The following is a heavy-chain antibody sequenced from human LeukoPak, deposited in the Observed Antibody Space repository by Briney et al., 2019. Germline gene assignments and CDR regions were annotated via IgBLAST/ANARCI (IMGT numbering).Heavy chain of an antibody. Sequence: GRSLRLSCTASGFTFGDYAMSWVRQAPGKGWEWVGFIRSKAYGGTTEYAASVKGRFTISRDDSKSIAYLQMNSLKTEDTAVYYCTRDPRITIFGVVPDPWGKGTLVTVSS. J-gene: IGHJ5*02. V-gene: IGHV3-49*04. CDR2: IRSKAYGGTT. D-gene: IGHD3-3*01. CDR1: GFTFGDYA. CDR3: TRDPRITIFGVVPDP.